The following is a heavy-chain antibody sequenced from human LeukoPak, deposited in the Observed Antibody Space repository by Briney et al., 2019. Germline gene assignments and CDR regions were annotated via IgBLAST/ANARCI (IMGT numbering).Heavy chain of an antibody. D-gene: IGHD3-22*01. CDR1: GGTFSSYA. CDR3: ARDQYYYDSSGYIT. CDR2: IIPIFGIA. V-gene: IGHV1-69*04. Sequence: RASVKVSCKASGGTFSSYAISWVRQAPGQGLEWMGRIIPIFGIANYAQKFQGRVTITAGKSTSTAYMELSSLRSEDTAVYYCARDQYYYDSSGYITWGQGTLVTVSS. J-gene: IGHJ4*02.